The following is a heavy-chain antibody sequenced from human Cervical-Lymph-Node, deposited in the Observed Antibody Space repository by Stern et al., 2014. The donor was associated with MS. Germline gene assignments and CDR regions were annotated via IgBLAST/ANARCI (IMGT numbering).Heavy chain of an antibody. CDR3: ASGLIPRLHYNYYGMDV. D-gene: IGHD1-14*01. CDR1: GGTLSGYG. Sequence: VQLEESGAEVKKPGSSVKVSCKASGGTLSGYGISWVRQAPGQGLEWMGGITVVFGTTNYAHQFQDRVTIPADSATSTAYMDLSSLRSEDTAVYYCASGLIPRLHYNYYGMDVWGQGTTVIVSS. J-gene: IGHJ6*02. CDR2: ITVVFGTT. V-gene: IGHV1-69*01.